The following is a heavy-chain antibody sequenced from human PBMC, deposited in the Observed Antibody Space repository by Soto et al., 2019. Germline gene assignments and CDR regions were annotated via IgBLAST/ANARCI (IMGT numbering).Heavy chain of an antibody. CDR3: ARACLNGICYTQGLDL. J-gene: IGHJ4*02. Sequence: QVQLQESGPGLVKPSGTLSLTCGVSGGSISSSNWWSWVRQPPGKGLEWIGEIHHSGISKYNPSLQSRLPILLDKSKNHFSLQLTSVTAADTAVYYCARACLNGICYTQGLDLWGQGTLVLVSS. CDR2: IHHSGIS. V-gene: IGHV4-4*02. CDR1: GGSISSSNW. D-gene: IGHD2-8*01.